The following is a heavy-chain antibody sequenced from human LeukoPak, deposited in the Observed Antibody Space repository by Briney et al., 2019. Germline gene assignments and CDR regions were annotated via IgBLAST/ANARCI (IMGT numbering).Heavy chain of an antibody. D-gene: IGHD2-2*01. CDR2: MNPNSGNT. CDR1: GYTFTSYD. Sequence: LRASVKVSCKASGYTFTSYDINWVRQATGQGLEWMGWMNPNSGNTGYAQKFQGRVTMTRNTSISTAYMELSSLRSGDTAVYYCARATRTIVVVPAANLYYFDYWGQGTLVTVSS. CDR3: ARATRTIVVVPAANLYYFDY. J-gene: IGHJ4*02. V-gene: IGHV1-8*01.